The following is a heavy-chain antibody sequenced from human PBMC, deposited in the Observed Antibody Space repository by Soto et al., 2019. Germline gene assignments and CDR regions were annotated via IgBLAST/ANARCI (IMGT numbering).Heavy chain of an antibody. V-gene: IGHV1-24*01. J-gene: IGHJ6*02. Sequence: GASVKVSCKVSGYTLTELSMHWVRQAPGKGLEWMGGFDPEDGETIYAQKFQGRVTMTEDTSTDTAYMELSSLRSEDTAVYYCAANPNYYDSSLFRIWGQGTTVTVSS. CDR1: GYTLTELS. CDR3: AANPNYYDSSLFRI. CDR2: FDPEDGET. D-gene: IGHD3-22*01.